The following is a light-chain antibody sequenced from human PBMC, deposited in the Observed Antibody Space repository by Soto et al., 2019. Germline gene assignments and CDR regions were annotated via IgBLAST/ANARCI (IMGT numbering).Light chain of an antibody. CDR1: QSTNY. Sequence: EIVLTQSPGTLSLSPGERATLSCRASQSTNYLAWYQQKPGQAPRLLIYGASSRATGIPDRFSGSGSGTDFTLTISRLEPEDFAVYYCQQYGTSPRTFGQGTKVEIK. CDR2: GAS. CDR3: QQYGTSPRT. J-gene: IGKJ1*01. V-gene: IGKV3-20*01.